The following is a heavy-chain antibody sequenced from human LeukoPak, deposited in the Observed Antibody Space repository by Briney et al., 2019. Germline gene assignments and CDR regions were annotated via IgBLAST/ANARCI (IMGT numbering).Heavy chain of an antibody. CDR2: RYYRSKWYN. D-gene: IGHD6-6*01. CDR1: GDSVSSNSAA. V-gene: IGHV6-1*01. J-gene: IGHJ6*03. CDR3: ARDRGEQLVRFYYYYMDV. Sequence: SQTLSLTCAISGDSVSSNSAAWNWIRQSPSRGLEWLGRRYYRSKWYNDYAVSVKSRITINPDTSKNQFSLQLNSVTPEDTAVYYCARDRGEQLVRFYYYYMDVWGKGTTVTVSS.